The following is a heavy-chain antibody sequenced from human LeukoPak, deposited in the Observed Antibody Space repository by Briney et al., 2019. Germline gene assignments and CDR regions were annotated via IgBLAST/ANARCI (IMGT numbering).Heavy chain of an antibody. CDR2: ISSSSSTI. Sequence: PGGSLRLSCTASEFTFNDYSMNWVRQAPGKGLEWVSFISSSSSTIYYADSVKGRFTISRDNAKNSLYLQMNSLRAEDTAVYYCVRDWGNDREFDYWGQGTLVTVSS. CDR3: VRDWGNDREFDY. V-gene: IGHV3-48*04. J-gene: IGHJ4*02. CDR1: EFTFNDYS. D-gene: IGHD3-16*02.